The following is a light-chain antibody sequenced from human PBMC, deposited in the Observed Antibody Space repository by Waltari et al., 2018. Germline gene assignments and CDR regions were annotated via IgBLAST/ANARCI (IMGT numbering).Light chain of an antibody. CDR1: SSNTGVNY. CDR2: RNT. CDR3: AAWDDRLSAWV. V-gene: IGLV1-47*01. J-gene: IGLJ3*02. Sequence: QSVLTQPPSASGTPGQGVPMSCSGSSSNTGVNYVYWYQQPPGTAPTLLRYRNTERPSGVPDRFSGSKSGTSASLAINGLRSEDEADYYCAAWDDRLSAWVFGGRTKLTVL.